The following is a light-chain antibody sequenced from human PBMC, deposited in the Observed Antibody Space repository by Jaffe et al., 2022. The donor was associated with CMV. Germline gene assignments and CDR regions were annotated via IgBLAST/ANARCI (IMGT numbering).Light chain of an antibody. V-gene: IGLV3-1*01. CDR3: QAWDSSTGEV. Sequence: SYELTQPPSVSVSPGQTASITCSGDNLGDKYVCWYQQRPGQSPVLVIYQDSKRPSGIPERFSGSNSGNTATLTVSGTQAMDEADYYCQAWDSSTGEVFGGGTKLTVL. J-gene: IGLJ2*01. CDR1: NLGDKY. CDR2: QDS.